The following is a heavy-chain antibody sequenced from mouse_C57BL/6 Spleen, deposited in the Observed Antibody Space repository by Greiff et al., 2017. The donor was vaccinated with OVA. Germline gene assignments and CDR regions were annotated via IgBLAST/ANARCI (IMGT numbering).Heavy chain of an antibody. CDR3: ARHEVRKTAQFYAMDY. D-gene: IGHD3-2*02. J-gene: IGHJ4*01. Sequence: VKLMESGAELVKPGASVKLSCKASGYTFTEYTIHWVKQRSGQGLEWIGWFYPGSGSIKYNEKFKDKATLTADKSSSTVYMELSRLTSEDSAVYFCARHEVRKTAQFYAMDYWGQGTSVTVSS. CDR1: GYTFTEYT. V-gene: IGHV1-62-2*01. CDR2: FYPGSGSI.